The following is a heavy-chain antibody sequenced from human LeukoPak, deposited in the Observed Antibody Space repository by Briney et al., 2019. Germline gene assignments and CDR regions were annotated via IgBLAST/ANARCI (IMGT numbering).Heavy chain of an antibody. D-gene: IGHD2-2*01. V-gene: IGHV3-33*01. J-gene: IGHJ3*02. CDR1: GFTFSIYG. Sequence: GGSLRLSCAASGFTFSIYGMHWVRQAPGKGLEWVAVIWYDGSNKYYADSVKGRFTSSRDNSKNTLYLQMNSLRAEDTAVYYCATTSSTQLLDAFDIWGQGTMVTVSS. CDR2: IWYDGSNK. CDR3: ATTSSTQLLDAFDI.